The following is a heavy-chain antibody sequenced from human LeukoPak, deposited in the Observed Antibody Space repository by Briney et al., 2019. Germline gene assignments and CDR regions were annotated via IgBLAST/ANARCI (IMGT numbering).Heavy chain of an antibody. CDR3: AKLLTGRPSGYMDV. CDR2: IYSGGST. CDR1: GFTVSSNY. D-gene: IGHD6-6*01. V-gene: IGHV3-53*01. Sequence: PGGSLRLSCAASGFTVSSNYMSWVRQAPGKGLEWVSVIYSGGSTYYADSVKGRFNISRDNSKKTLDLQMNSLRAEDTAVYYCAKLLTGRPSGYMDVWGKGTTVSVSS. J-gene: IGHJ6*03.